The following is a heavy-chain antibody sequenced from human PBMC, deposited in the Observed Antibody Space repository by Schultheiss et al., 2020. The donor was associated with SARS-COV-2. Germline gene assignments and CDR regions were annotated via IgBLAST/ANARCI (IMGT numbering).Heavy chain of an antibody. CDR2: IIPILGIA. V-gene: IGHV1-69*04. J-gene: IGHJ1*01. CDR3: ARGADIVATIPTEVAGTLAEYFQH. D-gene: IGHD5-12*01. CDR1: GYTFTSYY. Sequence: SVKVSCKASGYTFTSYYMHWVRQAPGQGLEWMGRIIPILGIANYAQKFQGRVTITADKSTSTAYMELSSLRSEDTAVYYCARGADIVATIPTEVAGTLAEYFQHWGQGTLVTVSS.